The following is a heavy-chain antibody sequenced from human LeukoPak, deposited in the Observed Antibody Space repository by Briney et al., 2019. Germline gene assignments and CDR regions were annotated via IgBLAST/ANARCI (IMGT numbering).Heavy chain of an antibody. J-gene: IGHJ4*02. V-gene: IGHV3-13*01. CDR1: GFTFSSYD. D-gene: IGHD5-18*01. Sequence: PGGSLRLSCAASGFTFSSYDMHWVRQATGKGLEWVSAIGTAGDTYYPGSVKGRFTISRENAKNSLFLQMNSLRAEDTAVYYCARLRGYSYGFDYWGQGTLVTVSS. CDR2: IGTAGDT. CDR3: ARLRGYSYGFDY.